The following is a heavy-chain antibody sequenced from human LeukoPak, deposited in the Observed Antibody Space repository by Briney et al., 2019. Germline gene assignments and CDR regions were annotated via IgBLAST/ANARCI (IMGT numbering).Heavy chain of an antibody. Sequence: RGESLKISCKGSGYSFTSYWIGWVRQMPGKGREWMGIIYPGDSDTRYSPSFQGQVTISADKSISPASLQCVRLKASDTAMYYRALPWSVELELSYWGKGTLVTVSS. J-gene: IGHJ4*02. V-gene: IGHV5-51*01. CDR3: ALPWSVELELSY. D-gene: IGHD1-7*01. CDR2: IYPGDSDT. CDR1: GYSFTSYW.